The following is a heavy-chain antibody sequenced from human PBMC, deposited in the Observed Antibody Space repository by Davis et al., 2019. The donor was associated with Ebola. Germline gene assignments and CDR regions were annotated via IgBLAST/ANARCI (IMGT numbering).Heavy chain of an antibody. V-gene: IGHV4-59*01. Sequence: SETLSLTCTVSGASMSTYYWSWIRQPPGKGLEWIGSIHYSGSTNYNPSLKSRVTISVDTSKNQFSLKLSSVTAADTAVYYCARTRSVTFDAFDIWGQGTMVTVSS. J-gene: IGHJ3*02. D-gene: IGHD4-17*01. CDR2: IHYSGST. CDR1: GASMSTYY. CDR3: ARTRSVTFDAFDI.